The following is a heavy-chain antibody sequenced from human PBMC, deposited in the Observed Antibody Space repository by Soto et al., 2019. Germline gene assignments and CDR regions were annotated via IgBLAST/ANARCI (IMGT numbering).Heavy chain of an antibody. D-gene: IGHD2-2*01. CDR1: GFTFSDYW. CDR2: IKEDGSEK. J-gene: IGHJ5*02. Sequence: EVQLVESGGGLVQPGGSLRLSCAASGFTFSDYWMSWVRQAPGKGLECVANIKEDGSEKYYVDSVKGRFTISRDNATNSLYLQMNSVRAEDTAVFYCARNKEIVVQFDPWVQGTMVTVSS. V-gene: IGHV3-7*03. CDR3: ARNKEIVVQFDP.